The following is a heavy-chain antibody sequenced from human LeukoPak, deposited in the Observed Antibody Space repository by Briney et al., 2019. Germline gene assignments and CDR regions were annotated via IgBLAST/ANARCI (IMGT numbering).Heavy chain of an antibody. J-gene: IGHJ5*02. CDR3: ARDKRRGMAIQEVNWSDP. Sequence: SVKVSCKASGGTFSSYAISWVRQAPGQGLEWMGGIIPIFGTANYAQKFQGRVTITTDESTSTAYMELSSLRSEDTAVYYCARDKRRGMAIQEVNWSDPWGQGTLVTVSS. D-gene: IGHD2-21*01. CDR2: IIPIFGTA. CDR1: GGTFSSYA. V-gene: IGHV1-69*05.